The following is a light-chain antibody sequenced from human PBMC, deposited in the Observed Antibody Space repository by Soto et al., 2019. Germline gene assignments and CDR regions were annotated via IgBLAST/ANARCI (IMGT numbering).Light chain of an antibody. CDR3: QQYGGSPIT. CDR2: GAP. CDR1: RIVSWMV. Sequence: IVLTQSPCTLSLSPGGRAPLSCKGQRIVSWMVGWYQQRPSPSPRLLYSGAPMRASGVPVRCSGSASGTDSPLTITRLDPEYVAVYYCQQYGGSPITFGLGTRLEI. J-gene: IGKJ5*01. V-gene: IGKV3-20*01.